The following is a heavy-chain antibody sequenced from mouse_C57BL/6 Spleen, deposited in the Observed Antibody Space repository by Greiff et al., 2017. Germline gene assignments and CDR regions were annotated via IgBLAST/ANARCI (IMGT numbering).Heavy chain of an antibody. Sequence: VKLVESGPGLVAPSQSLSITCTVSGFSLTSYGVDWVRQSPGKGLEWLGVIWGVGSTNYNSALKSRLGISKDNSKSQVFLKMNSLQTDDTAMYYCASGKLGPFAYWGQGTLVTVSA. CDR1: GFSLTSYG. CDR3: ASGKLGPFAY. V-gene: IGHV2-6*01. D-gene: IGHD4-1*01. CDR2: IWGVGST. J-gene: IGHJ3*01.